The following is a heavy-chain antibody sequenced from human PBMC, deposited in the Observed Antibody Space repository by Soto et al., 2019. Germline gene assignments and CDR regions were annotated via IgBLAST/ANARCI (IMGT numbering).Heavy chain of an antibody. CDR1: GFTFSSYG. D-gene: IGHD2-15*01. CDR3: ARDGYCSGGSCYSVPVFDY. CDR2: IWYDGSNK. Sequence: QVQLVESGGGVVQPGRSLRLSCAASGFTFSSYGMHWVRQAPGKGLEWVAVIWYDGSNKYYADSVKGRFTISRDNSKHTLYLQMNSRRAEDTAVYYCARDGYCSGGSCYSVPVFDYWGQGTLVTVSS. V-gene: IGHV3-33*01. J-gene: IGHJ4*02.